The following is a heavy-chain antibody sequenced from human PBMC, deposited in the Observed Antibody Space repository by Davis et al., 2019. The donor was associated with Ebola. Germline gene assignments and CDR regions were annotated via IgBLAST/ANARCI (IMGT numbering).Heavy chain of an antibody. J-gene: IGHJ4*02. CDR3: AREGYSSGRAPAFDS. CDR2: IKSDGSST. CDR1: GFTFSSYW. V-gene: IGHV3-74*01. D-gene: IGHD3-22*01. Sequence: GESLKISCAASGFTFSSYWMHWVRQAPGKGLVWVSCIKSDGSSTTYADSVKGRFTISRDDSKNTLYLQMNSLRVEDTAMYYCAREGYSSGRAPAFDSWGQGTLVSVSS.